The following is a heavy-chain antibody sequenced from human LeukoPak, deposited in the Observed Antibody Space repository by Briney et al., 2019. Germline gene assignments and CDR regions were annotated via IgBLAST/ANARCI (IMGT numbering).Heavy chain of an antibody. D-gene: IGHD6-13*01. CDR1: GFTFSSYA. Sequence: GGSLRLSCAASGFTFSSYAVSWVRQAPGKGLEWVSSISGSGVATYSADSVEGRFTISRDNSKNTLYLQMNSLRAEDTAVYYCAKDWGHSSSQGYYFDYWGQGTVVTVSS. J-gene: IGHJ4*02. CDR2: ISGSGVAT. V-gene: IGHV3-23*01. CDR3: AKDWGHSSSQGYYFDY.